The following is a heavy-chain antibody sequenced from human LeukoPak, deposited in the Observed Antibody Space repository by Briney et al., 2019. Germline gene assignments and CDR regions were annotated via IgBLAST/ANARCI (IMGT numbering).Heavy chain of an antibody. CDR1: GGSISSGGYY. V-gene: IGHV4-61*08. J-gene: IGHJ5*02. Sequence: PSETLSLTCTVSGGSISSGGYYWSWIRQHPGKGLEWIGYIYYSGSTNYNPSLKSRPTISVDTSKKEFSLKLRSVTAADTAVYYCARGAYFDYSSPFDPWGQGTLVTVSS. D-gene: IGHD4-11*01. CDR2: IYYSGST. CDR3: ARGAYFDYSSPFDP.